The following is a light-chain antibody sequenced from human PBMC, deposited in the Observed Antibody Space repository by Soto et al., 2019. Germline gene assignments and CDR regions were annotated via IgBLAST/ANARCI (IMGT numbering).Light chain of an antibody. J-gene: IGKJ3*01. CDR3: QQGFT. CDR2: GTS. CDR1: QTAISDY. V-gene: IGKV3D-20*02. Sequence: SFLTQPPATLSLSPGGRATLSCRGSQTAISDYLAWYQQKPGQAPRLLIFGTSSRASGVPDRFSGSTSGTDFILTITRLEPEDFAVYYCQQGFTFGPGTRVDF.